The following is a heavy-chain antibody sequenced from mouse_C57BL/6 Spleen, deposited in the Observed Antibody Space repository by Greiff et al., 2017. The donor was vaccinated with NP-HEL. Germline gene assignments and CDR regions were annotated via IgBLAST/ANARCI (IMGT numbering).Heavy chain of an antibody. CDR3: ARDDYDGGMDY. Sequence: QVQLQQSGAELARPGASVKMSCKASGYTFTSYTMHWVKQRPGQGLEWIGYINPSSGYTKYNQKFKSKATLTVDKPSSTAYMQLSSLTSEDSAVYYCARDDYDGGMDYWGQGTSVTVSS. V-gene: IGHV1-4*01. CDR1: GYTFTSYT. D-gene: IGHD2-4*01. CDR2: INPSSGYT. J-gene: IGHJ4*01.